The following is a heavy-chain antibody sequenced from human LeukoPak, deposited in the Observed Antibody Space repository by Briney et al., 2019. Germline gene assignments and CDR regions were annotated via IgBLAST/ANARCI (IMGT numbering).Heavy chain of an antibody. CDR3: AKEGYYGSGSFPDH. CDR2: ISHDGSNK. D-gene: IGHD3-10*01. CDR1: GFTFSSYG. J-gene: IGHJ4*02. V-gene: IGHV3-30*18. Sequence: GGSLRLSCEASGFTFSSYGMHWVRQAPGKGLEWVTVISHDGSNKYYVDSVKGRFTISRDNSKNTLYLQMNSLRAGDTAVYYCAKEGYYGSGSFPDHWGQGTLVTVSS.